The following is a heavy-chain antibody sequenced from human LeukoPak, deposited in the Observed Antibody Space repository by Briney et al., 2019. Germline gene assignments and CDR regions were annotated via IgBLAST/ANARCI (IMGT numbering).Heavy chain of an antibody. Sequence: PSETLSLTCAVYGGSFSGYYWNWIRQPPGKGLEWIGYIYYSGTTNYNPSLKSRVSMSVDTSKNQFSLKLSSVTAADTAVYYCARTPNYGDYRAFVVDYWGQGTLVTVSS. V-gene: IGHV4-59*12. J-gene: IGHJ4*02. CDR1: GGSFSGYY. D-gene: IGHD4-17*01. CDR2: IYYSGTT. CDR3: ARTPNYGDYRAFVVDY.